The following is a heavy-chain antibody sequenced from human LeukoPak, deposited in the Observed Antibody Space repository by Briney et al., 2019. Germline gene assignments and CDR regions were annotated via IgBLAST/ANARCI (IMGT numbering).Heavy chain of an antibody. CDR3: ARDRLVATIPPYYYYGMDV. D-gene: IGHD5-12*01. CDR2: IYYSGST. J-gene: IGHJ6*02. V-gene: IGHV4-59*01. CDR1: GGSLSSYY. Sequence: SETLSLTCTVSGGSLSSYYWSWIRQPPGRGLEWIGYIYYSGSTNYNPSLKSRVTISVDTSKNQFSLKLSSVTAADTAVYYCARDRLVATIPPYYYYGMDVWGQGTTVTVSS.